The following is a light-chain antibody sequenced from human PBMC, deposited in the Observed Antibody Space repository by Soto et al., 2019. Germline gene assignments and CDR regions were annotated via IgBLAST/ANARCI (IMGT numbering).Light chain of an antibody. V-gene: IGLV4-69*02. CDR2: VNSDGSH. CDR1: SGYSSYA. CDR3: QTWGTGIVV. Sequence: QLVLTQSPSASASLGASVRLTCTLSSGYSSYAIAWHQQQAEKGPRYLMKVNSDGSHNKGDGIPDRFSGSASGAERYLTISSLQSEDEADYYCQTWGTGIVVFGGGTKVTVL. J-gene: IGLJ2*01.